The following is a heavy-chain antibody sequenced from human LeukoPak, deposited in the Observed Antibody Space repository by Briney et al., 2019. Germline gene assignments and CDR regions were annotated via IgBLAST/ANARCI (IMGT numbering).Heavy chain of an antibody. V-gene: IGHV3-23*01. D-gene: IGHD3-10*01. CDR2: ISGSGGST. J-gene: IGHJ3*02. Sequence: GGSLRLSCAASGFTFSTYGMGWVRQAPGKGLEWVSTISGSGGSTYYADSVKGRFTISRDNVKKTLSLQMNSLRAEDTAVYYCANLKVGAATDAFDIWGQGTMVTVSS. CDR3: ANLKVGAATDAFDI. CDR1: GFTFSTYG.